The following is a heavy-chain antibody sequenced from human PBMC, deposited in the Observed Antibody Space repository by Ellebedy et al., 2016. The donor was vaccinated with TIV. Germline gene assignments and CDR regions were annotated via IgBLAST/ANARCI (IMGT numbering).Heavy chain of an antibody. CDR2: IKQDGSEK. J-gene: IGHJ4*02. D-gene: IGHD3-9*01. V-gene: IGHV3-7*04. Sequence: GGSLRLPXAASGFTFSSYWMSWVRQAPGKGLEWVANIKQDGSEKYYVDSVKGRFTISRDNAKNSLYLQMNSLRAEDTAVYYCAGGRYFDWLLDYWGQGTLVTVSS. CDR3: AGGRYFDWLLDY. CDR1: GFTFSSYW.